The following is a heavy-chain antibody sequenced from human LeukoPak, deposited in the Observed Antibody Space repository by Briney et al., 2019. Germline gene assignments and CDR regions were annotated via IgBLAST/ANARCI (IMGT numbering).Heavy chain of an antibody. Sequence: GGSLRLSCAASGFSFSDYYMHWVRQAPGKGLEWVSAISSSSTYIYYADSVKGRFTISRDKAGNSVYLQMHGLRAEDTAVYFCARGEHNSTIPCLYSWGQGPLVTVSS. D-gene: IGHD3-16*01. CDR2: ISSSSTYI. J-gene: IGHJ1*01. CDR3: ARGEHNSTIPCLYS. V-gene: IGHV3-21*01. CDR1: GFSFSDYY.